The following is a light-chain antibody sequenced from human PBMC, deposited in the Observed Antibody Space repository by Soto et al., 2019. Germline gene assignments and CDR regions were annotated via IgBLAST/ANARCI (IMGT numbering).Light chain of an antibody. CDR1: SSNLGAGYD. CDR2: GNR. CDR3: QSYDSSLKFVI. J-gene: IGLJ2*01. V-gene: IGLV1-40*01. Sequence: QSVLTQPPSVSGAPGQRVTMSCTGSSSNLGAGYDVHWYQQRPGTAPKVVIYGNRDRPSGVPDRFSGSKSGTSASLAITELQAEDEADYYCQSYDSSLKFVIFGGGTKLTVL.